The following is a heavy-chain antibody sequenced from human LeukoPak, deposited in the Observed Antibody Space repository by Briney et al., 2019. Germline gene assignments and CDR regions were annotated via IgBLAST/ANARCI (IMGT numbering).Heavy chain of an antibody. D-gene: IGHD3-22*01. J-gene: IGHJ4*02. CDR2: IYPGDSDT. Sequence: GESLKISCKGSGYSFTSYWIGWVRQMPEKGLEWMGIIYPGDSDTRYSPSFQGQVTMSADQSISTAYLQWSSLKASDTGMYYCARHSYYDSSGYVGYWGQGTLVTVSS. V-gene: IGHV5-51*01. CDR1: GYSFTSYW. CDR3: ARHSYYDSSGYVGY.